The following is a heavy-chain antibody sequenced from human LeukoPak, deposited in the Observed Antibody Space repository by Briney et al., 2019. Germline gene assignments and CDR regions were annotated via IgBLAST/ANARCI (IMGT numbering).Heavy chain of an antibody. V-gene: IGHV1-2*02. Sequence: ASVKVSCKASAYTLSGYYMHWVRQAPGQGLEWMGWINPKSGVTNYAQKFQGRVTMTWDTSINTTFMELSRLRSDETAVYYCARRIAVAGSPVYYFDYWGQGTLVTVSS. CDR3: ARRIAVAGSPVYYFDY. D-gene: IGHD6-19*01. CDR2: INPKSGVT. CDR1: AYTLSGYY. J-gene: IGHJ4*02.